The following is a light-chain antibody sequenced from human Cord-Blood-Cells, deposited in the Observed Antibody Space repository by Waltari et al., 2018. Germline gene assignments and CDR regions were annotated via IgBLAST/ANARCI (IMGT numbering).Light chain of an antibody. CDR3: CSYAGSYTLVV. V-gene: IGLV2-11*01. CDR2: DVS. CDR1: SSDVGGSHY. J-gene: IGLJ2*01. Sequence: QSALTQPRSVPGSPGQSVTISSPGTSSDVGGSHYVSCYQQHPGKAPILMIYDVSKRPSGVPDRFSGSKSGNTASLAISGLQAEDEADYYCCSYAGSYTLVVFGGGTKLTVL.